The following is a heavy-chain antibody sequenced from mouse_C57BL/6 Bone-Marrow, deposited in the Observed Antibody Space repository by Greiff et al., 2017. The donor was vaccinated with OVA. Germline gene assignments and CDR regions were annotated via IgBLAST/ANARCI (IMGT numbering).Heavy chain of an antibody. Sequence: EVKLMESGGGLVQPGGSLSLSCAASGFTFTDYYMSWVRQPPGKALEWLGFIRNKANGYTTEYSASVKGRFTISRDNSQSILYLQMNALRAEDSATYYCARCNSITTVQGYFDVWGTGTTVTVSS. CDR3: ARCNSITTVQGYFDV. J-gene: IGHJ1*03. CDR2: IRNKANGYTT. V-gene: IGHV7-3*01. CDR1: GFTFTDYY. D-gene: IGHD1-1*01.